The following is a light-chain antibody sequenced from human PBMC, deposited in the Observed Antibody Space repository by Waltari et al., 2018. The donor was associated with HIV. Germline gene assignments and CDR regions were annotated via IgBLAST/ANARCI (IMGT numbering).Light chain of an antibody. CDR3: QSYDSSLSASV. V-gene: IGLV1-40*01. Sequence: QSVLTQPPSVSGAPGQRVTLSCTGSDSNIGTHSVHWYQQPPGTAPQLLIYNNNNRPSGVPDRFSASKSGTSASLAITGLQPEDETDYYCQSYDSSLSASVFGGGTKLTVL. CDR2: NNN. CDR1: DSNIGTHSV. J-gene: IGLJ2*01.